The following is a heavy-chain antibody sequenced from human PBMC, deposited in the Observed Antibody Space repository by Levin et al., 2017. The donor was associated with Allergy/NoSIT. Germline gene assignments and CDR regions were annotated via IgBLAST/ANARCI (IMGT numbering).Heavy chain of an antibody. CDR3: AKDPPLHHSSSWYTPRFDP. CDR2: ISGSGGST. D-gene: IGHD6-13*01. V-gene: IGHV3-23*01. Sequence: PGGSLRLSCAASGFTFSSXAMSLVRRGSGKGLEWVSAISGSGGSTYYADSVKGRFTISRDNSKNTLYLQMNSLRAEDTAVYYCAKDPPLHHSSSWYTPRFDPWGQGTLVTVSS. CDR1: GFTFSSXA. J-gene: IGHJ5*02.